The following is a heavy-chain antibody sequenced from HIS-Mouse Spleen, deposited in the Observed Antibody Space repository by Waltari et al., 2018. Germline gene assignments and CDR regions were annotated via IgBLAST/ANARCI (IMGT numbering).Heavy chain of an antibody. CDR3: AKDAGGELGFDP. V-gene: IGHV3-23*01. CDR2: ISGRGSST. CDR1: GFTFSSYA. J-gene: IGHJ5*02. D-gene: IGHD1-26*01. Sequence: EVQLLESGGGLVQPGGSLRLSCAASGFTFSSYAMSWVRQAPGRGVEWVSAISGRGSSTYYADSVKGRFTISRDNSKNTLYLQMNSLRAEDTAVYYCAKDAGGELGFDPWGQGTLVTVSS.